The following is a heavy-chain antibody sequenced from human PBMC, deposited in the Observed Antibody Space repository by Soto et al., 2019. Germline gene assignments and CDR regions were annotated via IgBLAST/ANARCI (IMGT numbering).Heavy chain of an antibody. CDR1: GYTFTSYA. Sequence: GASVKVCCKASGYTFTSYAMHWVRQAPGQRLEWMGWINAGNGNTKYSQKFQGRVTITRDTSASTAYMELSSLRSEDTAVYYCARPVSRQWLEFDYWGQGTLVTVSS. V-gene: IGHV1-3*01. CDR3: ARPVSRQWLEFDY. J-gene: IGHJ4*02. D-gene: IGHD6-19*01. CDR2: INAGNGNT.